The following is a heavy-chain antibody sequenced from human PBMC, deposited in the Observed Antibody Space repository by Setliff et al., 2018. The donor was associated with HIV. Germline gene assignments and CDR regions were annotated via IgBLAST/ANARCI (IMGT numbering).Heavy chain of an antibody. CDR3: ARLSVRRDYSYGMDV. V-gene: IGHV4-59*08. D-gene: IGHD3-10*01. CDR1: DDSVSTFY. J-gene: IGHJ6*02. CDR2: IHHSGRT. Sequence: SETLSLTCTVSDDSVSTFYWNWIRQPPGKGLEWIGEIHHSGRTNNNPSLKSRVTISGDTSKNRFSLKLSSVTAADTAVDYCARLSVRRDYSYGMDVWGQGTTVTVSS.